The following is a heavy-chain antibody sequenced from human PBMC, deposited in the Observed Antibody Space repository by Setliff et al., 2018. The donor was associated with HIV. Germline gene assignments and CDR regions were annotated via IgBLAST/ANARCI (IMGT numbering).Heavy chain of an antibody. CDR2: IYTSGIT. Sequence: PSETLSLTCTVSGGSISSYYWSWIQLPPGKGLEWIGYIYTSGITNYNPSLKSRVTMSVDTSKNQFSLKLSSVTAADTAVYYCARDYSGWYYFDCWGQGTLVTVSS. V-gene: IGHV4-4*08. CDR3: ARDYSGWYYFDC. CDR1: GGSISSYY. D-gene: IGHD6-19*01. J-gene: IGHJ4*02.